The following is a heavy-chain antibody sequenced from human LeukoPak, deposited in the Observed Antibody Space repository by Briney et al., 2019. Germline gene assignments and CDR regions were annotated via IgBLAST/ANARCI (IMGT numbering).Heavy chain of an antibody. CDR1: GYSFTSYW. V-gene: IGHV5-51*01. CDR3: ARHYDILTGYFDY. D-gene: IGHD3-9*01. Sequence: GASLQISCQGSGYSFTSYWIGWVRQLPGKGLEWMGIIYPGDSDTRYSPSFQGQVTISADKSISTAYLQWSSLKASDTAMYYCARHYDILTGYFDYWGQGTLVTVSS. J-gene: IGHJ4*02. CDR2: IYPGDSDT.